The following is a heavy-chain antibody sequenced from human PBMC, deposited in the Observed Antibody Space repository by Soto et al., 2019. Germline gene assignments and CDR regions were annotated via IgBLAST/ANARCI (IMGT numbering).Heavy chain of an antibody. V-gene: IGHV5-51*01. D-gene: IGHD2-21*02. Sequence: PGESLKISCKGSGYSFTSYWIGWVRQMPGKGLEWMGIIYPGDSDTRYSPSFQGQVTISADKSISTAYLQWSSLKASDTAMYYCARLRGGDARYRNFDYWGQGTLVTVSS. CDR1: GYSFTSYW. J-gene: IGHJ4*02. CDR2: IYPGDSDT. CDR3: ARLRGGDARYRNFDY.